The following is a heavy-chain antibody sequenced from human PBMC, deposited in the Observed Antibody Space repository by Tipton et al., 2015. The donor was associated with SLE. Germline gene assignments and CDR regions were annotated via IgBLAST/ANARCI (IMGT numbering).Heavy chain of an antibody. CDR3: ARGPALYYGLDV. D-gene: IGHD6-25*01. Sequence: TLSLTCAVSGDSISSYYLTWIRQPPGRRLEWIAYMFDTGSTKYNPSLQSRVTISLDTSKNQFSLNLRPVTAADTAVYYCARGPALYYGLDVWGQGTTVTVSS. CDR1: GDSISSYY. V-gene: IGHV4-59*01. CDR2: MFDTGST. J-gene: IGHJ6*02.